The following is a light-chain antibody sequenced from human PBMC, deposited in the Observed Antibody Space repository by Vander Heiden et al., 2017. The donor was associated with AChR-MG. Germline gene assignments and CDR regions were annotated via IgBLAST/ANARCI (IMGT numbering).Light chain of an antibody. J-gene: IGLJ3*02. CDR1: ISNIGAGYD. V-gene: IGLV1-40*01. Sequence: QSVLTQPPSVSGAPAPRVTISCTGSISNIGAGYDVHWYQQLPGTAPKRLIFGNRDRPSGGPDRVSGSKSGTSASLAIAGLQAEDEADYYCQSYDSSLSWVFGGGTKLTVL. CDR3: QSYDSSLSWV. CDR2: GNR.